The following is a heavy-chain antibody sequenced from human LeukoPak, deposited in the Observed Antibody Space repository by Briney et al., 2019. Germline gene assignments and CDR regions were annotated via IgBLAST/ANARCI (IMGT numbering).Heavy chain of an antibody. V-gene: IGHV3-21*01. CDR3: ARSGSVAEGPDY. CDR2: SSSSSSYI. CDR1: GFTFSSYS. D-gene: IGHD1-14*01. Sequence: GGSLRLSCAASGFTFSSYSMNWVRQAPGKGLEWVSSSSSSSSYIYYADSVKGRFTISRDNAKNSLYLQMNSLRAEDTAVYYCARSGSVAEGPDYWGQGTLVTVSS. J-gene: IGHJ4*02.